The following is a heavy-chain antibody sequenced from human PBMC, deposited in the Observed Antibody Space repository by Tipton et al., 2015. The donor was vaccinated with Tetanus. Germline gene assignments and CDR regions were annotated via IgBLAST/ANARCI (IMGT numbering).Heavy chain of an antibody. V-gene: IGHV1-8*01. CDR1: GYTFTSYG. J-gene: IGHJ6*02. D-gene: IGHD2-2*01. Sequence: QLVQSGAEVKKPGASVKVSCKASGYTFTSYGINWMRQATGQGFDWMGWMNPNSGKTASAQKFQGRVTMTTNTSITTAYMELNRLRSEDTAVYYCVSGSSIRHGLDVWGHGTTVAVSS. CDR2: MNPNSGKT. CDR3: VSGSSIRHGLDV.